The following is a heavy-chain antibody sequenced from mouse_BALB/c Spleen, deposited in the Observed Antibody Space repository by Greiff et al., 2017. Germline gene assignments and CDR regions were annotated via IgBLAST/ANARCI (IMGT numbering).Heavy chain of an antibody. CDR1: GFTFSSYA. J-gene: IGHJ4*01. CDR3: ARNYDYDAGYSMDY. Sequence: EVKLMESGGGLVKPGGSLKLSCAASGFTFSSYAMSWVRQSPEKRLEWVAEISSGGSYTYYPDTVTGRFTISRDNAKNTLYLEMSSLRSEDTAMYYCARNYDYDAGYSMDYWGQGTSVTVSS. D-gene: IGHD2-4*01. CDR2: ISSGGSYT. V-gene: IGHV5-9-4*01.